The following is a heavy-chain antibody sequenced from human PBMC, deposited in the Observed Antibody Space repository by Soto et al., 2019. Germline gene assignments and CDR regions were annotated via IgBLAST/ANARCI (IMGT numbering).Heavy chain of an antibody. CDR1: GFTFSSYD. Sequence: QVQLVESGGGVVQPGRSLRLSCAASGFTFSSYDMHWVRQAPGKGLEWVAVISYDGSNKYYADSVKGRFTISRDNSKKTLYLQMNSLRDAETAVYHCARDYRIEYDFWLGYYRGLFEYWGQGTLVTVSS. CDR2: ISYDGSNK. V-gene: IGHV3-30-3*01. J-gene: IGHJ4*02. D-gene: IGHD3-3*01. CDR3: ARDYRIEYDFWLGYYRGLFEY.